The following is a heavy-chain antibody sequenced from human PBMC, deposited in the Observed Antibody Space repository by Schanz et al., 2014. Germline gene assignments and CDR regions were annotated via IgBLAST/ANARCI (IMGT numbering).Heavy chain of an antibody. CDR1: GGTFSSYT. D-gene: IGHD4-17*01. Sequence: QVQLVQSGAEVKKPGSSVKVSCKASGGTFSSYTISWVRQAPGQGPEWMGRIIPILGIGNDAQKFQGGVTMTADKSTTTGYMEVDTLNSDCTAVYYCTTLDYADSVSWGQGTLVTVSS. V-gene: IGHV1-69*02. J-gene: IGHJ5*02. CDR2: IIPILGIG. CDR3: TTLDYADSVS.